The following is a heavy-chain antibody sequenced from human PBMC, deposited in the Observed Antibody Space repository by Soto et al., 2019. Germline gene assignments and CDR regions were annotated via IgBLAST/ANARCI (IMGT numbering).Heavy chain of an antibody. J-gene: IGHJ4*02. V-gene: IGHV3-30-3*01. CDR1: GFTFSSYA. D-gene: IGHD3-3*01. CDR3: ARGTLNYDFWSGPFDY. Sequence: GGSLRLSCAASGFTFSSYAMHWVRQAPGKGLEWVAVISYDGSNKYYADSVKGRFTISRDNSKNTLYLQMNSLRAEDTAVYYCARGTLNYDFWSGPFDYWGQGTLVTVSS. CDR2: ISYDGSNK.